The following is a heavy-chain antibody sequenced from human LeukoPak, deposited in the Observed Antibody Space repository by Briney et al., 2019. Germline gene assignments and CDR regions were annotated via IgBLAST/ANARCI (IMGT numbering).Heavy chain of an antibody. J-gene: IGHJ4*02. D-gene: IGHD3-22*01. CDR1: GFTFSSHG. V-gene: IGHV3-48*04. CDR3: ARVQLASSGYYNDY. CDR2: ISSSGSI. Sequence: GGSLRLSCAASGFTFSSHGMNWVRQAPGKGLEWVSYISSSGSIYYADSVKGRFTISRDNAKNSLYLQMNSLRAEDTAVYYCARVQLASSGYYNDYWGQGTLVTVSS.